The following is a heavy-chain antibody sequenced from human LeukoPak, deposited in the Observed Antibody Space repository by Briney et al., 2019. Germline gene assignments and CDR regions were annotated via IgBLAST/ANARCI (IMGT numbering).Heavy chain of an antibody. D-gene: IGHD6-13*01. CDR2: MYYSGST. Sequence: SETLSLTCTVSGGSLSSYYWSWIRQPPGKGLEWIGYMYYSGSTNYNPSLKSRVTISVDMSKNQVSLKLSSVTAADTAVYYRARDRVGQRLVGRKYYYYYMDVWGKGTTVTISS. J-gene: IGHJ6*03. CDR1: GGSLSSYY. V-gene: IGHV4-59*01. CDR3: ARDRVGQRLVGRKYYYYYMDV.